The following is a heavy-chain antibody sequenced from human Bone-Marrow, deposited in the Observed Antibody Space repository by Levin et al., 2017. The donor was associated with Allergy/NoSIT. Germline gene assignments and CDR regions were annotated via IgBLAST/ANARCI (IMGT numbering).Heavy chain of an antibody. D-gene: IGHD2-2*01. CDR2: IWSHGTND. J-gene: IGHJ4*02. CDR1: GFTFSSYG. V-gene: IGHV3-33*01. Sequence: GGSLRLSCAASGFTFSSYGFHWVRQAPGKGLDWVAVIWSHGTNDFYADSVKGRFTISRDNSKNTLYLQMNSLRVEDTAVYYCARDKPRDQPLWGAGFDYWGQGTLVTVSS. CDR3: ARDKPRDQPLWGAGFDY.